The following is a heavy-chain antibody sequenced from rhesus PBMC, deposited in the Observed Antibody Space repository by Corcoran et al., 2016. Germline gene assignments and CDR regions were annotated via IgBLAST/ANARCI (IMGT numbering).Heavy chain of an antibody. J-gene: IGHJ6*01. Sequence: QLQLQESGPGLVKPSETLSVTCAVSGGSISSSYWSWIRQAPGKGLEWIGEIYGGGSSTNYNPTLKSRVTLSVDTSKNQRSLKLSSVTAADTAVYYCASDSPYYYGLDSWGQGVVVTVSS. CDR3: ASDSPYYYGLDS. V-gene: IGHV4-169*02. CDR1: GGSISSSY. CDR2: IYGGGSST.